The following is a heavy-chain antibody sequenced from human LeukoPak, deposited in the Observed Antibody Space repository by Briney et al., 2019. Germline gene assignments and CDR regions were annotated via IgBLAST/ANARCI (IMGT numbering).Heavy chain of an antibody. CDR1: GFTFSSYA. CDR3: AKRHYDFWSGYLNQMYYFDY. J-gene: IGHJ4*02. CDR2: ISGSGGST. Sequence: PGGSLRLSCAASGFTFSSYAMSWVRQAPGKGLEWVSAISGSGGSTYYADSVKGRFTISRDNSKNTLYLQMNSLRAEDTAVYYCAKRHYDFWSGYLNQMYYFDYWGQGTLVTVSS. D-gene: IGHD3-3*01. V-gene: IGHV3-23*01.